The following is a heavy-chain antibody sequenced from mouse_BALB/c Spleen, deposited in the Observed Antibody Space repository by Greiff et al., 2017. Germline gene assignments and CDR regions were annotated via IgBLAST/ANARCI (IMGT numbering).Heavy chain of an antibody. CDR1: GFTFSSFG. CDR2: ISSGSSTI. CDR3: ARSITWYFDV. Sequence: LVESGGGLVQPGGSRKLSCAASGFTFSSFGMHWVRQAPEKGLEWVAYISSGSSTIYYADTVKGRFTISRDNPKNTLFLQMTSLRSEDTAMYYCARSITWYFDVWGAGTTVTVSS. D-gene: IGHD2-4*01. J-gene: IGHJ1*01. V-gene: IGHV5-17*02.